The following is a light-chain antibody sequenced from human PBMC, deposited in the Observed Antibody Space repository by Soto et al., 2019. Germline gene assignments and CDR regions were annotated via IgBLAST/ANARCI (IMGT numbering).Light chain of an antibody. V-gene: IGKV1-27*01. Sequence: DIQMTQSPTSLSASVGDRVTITCRASQGIRNFVAGYQQKPGKAPKLLIYAASTLQSGVPSRFSGSGSGTDFTLTSNSLQPEDVATYSCQKYSSVPVFGPGTKVEI. J-gene: IGKJ3*01. CDR2: AAS. CDR3: QKYSSVPV. CDR1: QGIRNF.